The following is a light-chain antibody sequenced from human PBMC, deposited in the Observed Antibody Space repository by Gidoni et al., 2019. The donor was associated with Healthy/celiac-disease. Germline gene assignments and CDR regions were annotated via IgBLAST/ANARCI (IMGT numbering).Light chain of an antibody. J-gene: IGKJ1*01. CDR1: QSVSSN. V-gene: IGKV3-15*01. CDR2: GAS. CDR3: QQYSKWPPWT. Sequence: EIVMTQSPATLSVSPGERATLSCRASQSVSSNLAWYQQKPGQAPSLLIYGASTRANGIPARFSGSGSGTKFTLIISSLQSEDFASYYCQQYSKWPPWTFGQGTKVEIK.